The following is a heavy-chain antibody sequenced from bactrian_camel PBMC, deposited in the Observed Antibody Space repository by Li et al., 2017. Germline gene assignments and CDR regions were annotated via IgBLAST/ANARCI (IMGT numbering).Heavy chain of an antibody. CDR1: AFTFSYYW. Sequence: HVQLVESGGGLVQPGGSLRLSCAASAFTFSYYWMHWVRQAPGKGLEWVSVIDPVSKVTYYADSVKGRFTISRDNDKNTLYLRMNSLKPEDTAMYYCAATLSHNYNEAAPLLTGDFVYWGQGTQVTVS. CDR3: AATLSHNYNEAAPLLTGDFVY. J-gene: IGHJ6*01. V-gene: IGHV3S6*01. D-gene: IGHD4*01. CDR2: IDPVSKVT.